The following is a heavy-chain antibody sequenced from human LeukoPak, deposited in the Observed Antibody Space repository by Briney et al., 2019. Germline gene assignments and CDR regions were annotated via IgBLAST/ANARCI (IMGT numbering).Heavy chain of an antibody. CDR3: TRRPPGWSFYFDY. CDR2: IRSKANNYAT. D-gene: IGHD2-8*01. Sequence: GGSLRLSCAASGFTFSSYGMSWVRQASGKGLEWVGLIRSKANNYATAYAASVQGRFTISRDDSKNTAYLQMNSLKTEDTAVYYCTRRPPGWSFYFDYWGQGTLVTVSS. CDR1: GFTFSSYG. V-gene: IGHV3-73*01. J-gene: IGHJ4*02.